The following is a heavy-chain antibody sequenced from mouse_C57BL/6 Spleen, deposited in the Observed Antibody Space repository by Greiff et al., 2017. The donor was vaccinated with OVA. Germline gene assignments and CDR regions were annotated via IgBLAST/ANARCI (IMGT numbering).Heavy chain of an antibody. J-gene: IGHJ4*01. Sequence: VQLQESGAELVKPGASVKLSCKASGYTFTEYTIHWVKQRSGQGLEWIWWFYPGRGSLKYNEKFKDKATLTADKSSRTVYMELSRLTSEDSAVYFCARHEDTLWMGYAMDYWGQGTSVTVSS. V-gene: IGHV1-62-2*01. CDR1: GYTFTEYT. CDR2: FYPGRGSL. CDR3: ARHEDTLWMGYAMDY. D-gene: IGHD1-1*02.